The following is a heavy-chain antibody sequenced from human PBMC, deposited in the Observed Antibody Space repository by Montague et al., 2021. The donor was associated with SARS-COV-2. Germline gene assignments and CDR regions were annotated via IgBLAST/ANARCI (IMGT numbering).Heavy chain of an antibody. J-gene: IGHJ4*02. CDR3: ARGLAELRYFDWYHYYFDY. CDR1: GGSFSGYY. Sequence: SETLSLTCAVYGGSFSGYYWSWIRQPSGKGLEWIGEINHSGSTNYNPSLKSRVTISVDTSKNQFSLKLSSVTAADTAVYYCARGLAELRYFDWYHYYFDYWGQGTPVTVSS. CDR2: INHSGST. D-gene: IGHD3-9*01. V-gene: IGHV4-34*01.